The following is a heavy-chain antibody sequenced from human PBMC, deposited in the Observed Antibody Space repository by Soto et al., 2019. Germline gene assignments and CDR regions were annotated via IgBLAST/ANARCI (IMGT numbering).Heavy chain of an antibody. Sequence: SQTLSLTCAISGDSVSSNSAAWNWIRQSPSRGLEWLGRTYYRSKWYNDYAVSVKSRITINPDTSKNQFSLQLNSVTPEDTAVYYCARLGYCISPSRPGGGMDVPGQGTMLTVSS. J-gene: IGHJ6*02. CDR2: TYYRSKWYN. V-gene: IGHV6-1*01. CDR3: ARLGYCISPSRPGGGMDV. CDR1: GDSVSSNSAA. D-gene: IGHD2-2*01.